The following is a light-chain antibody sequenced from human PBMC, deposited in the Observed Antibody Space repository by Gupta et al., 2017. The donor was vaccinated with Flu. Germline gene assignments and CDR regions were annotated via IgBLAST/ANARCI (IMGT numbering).Light chain of an antibody. CDR3: QSYDSSLSGEV. V-gene: IGLV1-40*01. J-gene: IGLJ3*02. CDR1: SSNIGAGSD. Sequence: QSVLTQPPSVSGAPGQRVTISCTGTSSNIGAGSDVHWYQQLPGAAPKLLIYANTHRPSGFPDRFSGSKSDTSASLSIARLQAEDEADYYCQSYDSSLSGEVFCVGTKLTVL. CDR2: ANT.